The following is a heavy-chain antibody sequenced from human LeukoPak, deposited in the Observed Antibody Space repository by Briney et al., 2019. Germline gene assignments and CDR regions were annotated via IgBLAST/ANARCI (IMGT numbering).Heavy chain of an antibody. CDR2: IYHSGST. CDR3: ARALVVPAPYFDY. Sequence: PSETLSLTCAVSGGSISSSNWWSWVRQPPGKGLEWLGEIYHSGSTNYNPSLKSRVTISVDKSKNQFSLKLSSVTAADTAVYYCARALVVPAPYFDYWGQGTLVTVSS. D-gene: IGHD2-2*01. CDR1: GGSISSSNW. J-gene: IGHJ4*02. V-gene: IGHV4-4*02.